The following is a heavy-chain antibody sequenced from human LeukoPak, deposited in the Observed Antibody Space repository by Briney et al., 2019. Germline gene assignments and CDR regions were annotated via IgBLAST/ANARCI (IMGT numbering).Heavy chain of an antibody. D-gene: IGHD2-8*02. CDR3: AREHYWDPLCPGGVCPPAYYYMDV. V-gene: IGHV1-2*02. J-gene: IGHJ6*03. Sequence: ASVKVSCKASGYTFTGYYMHWVRQAPGQGLEWMGWINPNSGGTNYAQKFQGRVTMTRDTSISTAYMELSRLRSDDTAVYYCAREHYWDPLCPGGVCPPAYYYMDVWGKGTTVTVSS. CDR1: GYTFTGYY. CDR2: INPNSGGT.